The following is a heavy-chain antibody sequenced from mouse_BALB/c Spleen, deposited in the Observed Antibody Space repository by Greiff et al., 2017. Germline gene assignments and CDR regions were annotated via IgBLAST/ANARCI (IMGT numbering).Heavy chain of an antibody. V-gene: IGHV5-15*02. Sequence: EVQLVESGGGLVQPGGSRKLSCAASGFTFSDYGMAWVRQAPGKGPEWVAFISNLAYSIYYADTVTGRFTISRENAKNTLYLEMSSLRSEDTAMYYCARGGKLTGPFAYWGQGTLVTVSA. J-gene: IGHJ3*01. CDR3: ARGGKLTGPFAY. CDR1: GFTFSDYG. D-gene: IGHD1-1*01. CDR2: ISNLAYSI.